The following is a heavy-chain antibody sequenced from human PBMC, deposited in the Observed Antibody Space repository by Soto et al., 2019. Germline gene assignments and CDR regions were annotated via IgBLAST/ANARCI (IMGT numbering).Heavy chain of an antibody. CDR3: AKDRIRAAAGTGPFDY. Sequence: PGGSLRLSCAASGFTFSSYGMHWVRQAPGKGLEWVAVISYDGSNKYYADSVKGRFTISRDNSKNTLYLQMNSLRAEDTAVYYCAKDRIRAAAGTGPFDYWGQGTLVTVSS. J-gene: IGHJ4*02. CDR1: GFTFSSYG. CDR2: ISYDGSNK. D-gene: IGHD6-13*01. V-gene: IGHV3-30*18.